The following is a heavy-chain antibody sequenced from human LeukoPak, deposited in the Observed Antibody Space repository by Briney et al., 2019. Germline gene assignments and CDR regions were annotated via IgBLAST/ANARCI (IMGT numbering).Heavy chain of an antibody. CDR1: GFTFDDYA. J-gene: IGHJ3*02. Sequence: PGGSLRLSCAASGFTFDDYAMNWVRQAPGKGLEWVSSISSSSRYIYYADSVKGRFTISRDNAKNSLYLQVNSLRAEDTAVYYCARVSVAAAFDIWGQGTMVTVSS. CDR2: ISSSSRYI. V-gene: IGHV3-21*01. D-gene: IGHD6-19*01. CDR3: ARVSVAAAFDI.